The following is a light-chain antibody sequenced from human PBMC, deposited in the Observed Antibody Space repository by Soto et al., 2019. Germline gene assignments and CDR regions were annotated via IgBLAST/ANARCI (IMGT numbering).Light chain of an antibody. CDR3: QQYKNWPLT. V-gene: IGKV3-15*01. Sequence: EIVMTQSPATLSVSPGERATLSCRASQSVSSSLARYQQKPGQAPRLLVYDASTRATGIPARFSGSGSGTEFTLTVTSLQSEDFAVYYCQQYKNWPLTFGGGTKVEIK. CDR1: QSVSSS. CDR2: DAS. J-gene: IGKJ4*01.